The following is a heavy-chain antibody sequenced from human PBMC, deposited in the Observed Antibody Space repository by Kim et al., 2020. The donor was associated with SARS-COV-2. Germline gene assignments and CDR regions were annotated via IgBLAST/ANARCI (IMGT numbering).Heavy chain of an antibody. CDR3: AKAARLAAAVEY. CDR1: GFTFSSYA. CDR2: INYSGGTT. Sequence: GGSLRLSCAASGFTFSSYAMSWVRQAPGKGLEWVSVINYSGGTTYYADAVKGRFTISRDNSKNTLFLQMNSLRAEDTAVYYCAKAARLAAAVEYWGQGTLVTVSS. V-gene: IGHV3-23*01. J-gene: IGHJ4*02. D-gene: IGHD6-6*01.